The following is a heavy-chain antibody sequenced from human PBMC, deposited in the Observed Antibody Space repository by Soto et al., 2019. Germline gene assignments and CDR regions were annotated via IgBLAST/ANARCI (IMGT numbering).Heavy chain of an antibody. CDR1: GYSFTSYW. V-gene: IGHV5-51*01. J-gene: IGHJ4*02. CDR3: ARQLDYDILTGYFDY. Sequence: GESLKISCKGSGYSFTSYWIGWVRQMPGKGLEWMGIIYPGDSDTRYSPSFQGQVTISADKSISTAYLQWSSLKASDTAMYYCARQLDYDILTGYFDYWGQGTLVTVSS. D-gene: IGHD3-9*01. CDR2: IYPGDSDT.